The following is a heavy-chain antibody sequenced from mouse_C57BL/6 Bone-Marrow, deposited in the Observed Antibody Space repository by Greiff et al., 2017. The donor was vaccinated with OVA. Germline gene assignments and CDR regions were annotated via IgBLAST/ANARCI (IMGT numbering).Heavy chain of an antibody. Sequence: VQLQQSGAELVRPGASVKLSCTASGFNIKDDYMHWVKQRPEQGLEWIGWIDPVNGDTEYASKFQGKATIKADTSSNTAYLQLSSLTSEDTAVYYCTTFTTVVESWYFDVWGTGTTVTVSS. CDR1: GFNIKDDY. J-gene: IGHJ1*03. V-gene: IGHV14-4*01. CDR3: TTFTTVVESWYFDV. CDR2: IDPVNGDT. D-gene: IGHD1-1*01.